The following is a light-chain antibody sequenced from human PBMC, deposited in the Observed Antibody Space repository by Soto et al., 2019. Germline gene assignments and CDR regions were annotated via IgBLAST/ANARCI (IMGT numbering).Light chain of an antibody. Sequence: EIVMTQSTATLSVSPGERATLSCRASQSISNNLAWYQQKPGQAPRLLIYGAGASTRATGIPARFSGSGSGTEFTLTISSLQSEDFAVYYCQQYNNWPRTFGQGTRVEIK. J-gene: IGKJ1*01. CDR2: GAS. CDR1: QSISNN. V-gene: IGKV3-15*01. CDR3: QQYNNWPRT.